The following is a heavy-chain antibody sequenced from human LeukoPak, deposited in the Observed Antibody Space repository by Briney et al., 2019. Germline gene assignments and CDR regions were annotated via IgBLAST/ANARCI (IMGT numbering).Heavy chain of an antibody. CDR3: ARDSGLNYYDTVNAFDI. CDR1: GFTFSSYW. J-gene: IGHJ3*02. D-gene: IGHD3-22*01. Sequence: PGGSLRLSCAASGFTFSSYWMSWVRQAPGKGLEWVANIKQDGSEQYYVDSVRGRFTISRDNAKNSLYLQMNSLRAEDTAVYYCARDSGLNYYDTVNAFDIWGQGTMVTVSS. CDR2: IKQDGSEQ. V-gene: IGHV3-7*04.